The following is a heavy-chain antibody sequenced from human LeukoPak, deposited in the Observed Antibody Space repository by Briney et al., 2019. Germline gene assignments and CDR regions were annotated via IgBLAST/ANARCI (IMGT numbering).Heavy chain of an antibody. D-gene: IGHD6-13*01. CDR3: ARISLGLSSGWSPAPGY. CDR1: GFTFSSYS. Sequence: GGSLRLSCAASGFTFSSYSMNWVRQAPGKGLEWVSSISSSSSYIYYADSVKGRFTISRDNAKNSLYLQMNSLRAEDTAVYYCARISLGLSSGWSPAPGYWGQGTLVTVSS. CDR2: ISSSSSYI. V-gene: IGHV3-21*01. J-gene: IGHJ4*02.